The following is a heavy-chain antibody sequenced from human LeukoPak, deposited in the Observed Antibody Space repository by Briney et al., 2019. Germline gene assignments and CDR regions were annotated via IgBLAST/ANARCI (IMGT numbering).Heavy chain of an antibody. Sequence: PGGSLRLSCAASGFTFSSYWMSWVRQAPGKGLEWVANIKQDGSEKYYVDSVKGRFTISRDNAKNSLYLQMNSLRAEDTAVYYCARVLNYYGSGSYGYWGQGTLVTVSS. J-gene: IGHJ4*02. CDR1: GFTFSSYW. CDR3: ARVLNYYGSGSYGY. V-gene: IGHV3-7*01. D-gene: IGHD3-10*01. CDR2: IKQDGSEK.